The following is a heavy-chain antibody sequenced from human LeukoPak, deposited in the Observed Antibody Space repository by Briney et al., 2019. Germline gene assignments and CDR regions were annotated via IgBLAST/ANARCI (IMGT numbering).Heavy chain of an antibody. Sequence: SETLSLTCAVYGGSFSGYYWSWIRQPPGKGLEWIGYIYYSGSTNYNPSLKSRVTISVDTSKNQFSLKLSSVTAADTAVYYCARLPGIAVAGTVFWYFDLWGRGTLVTVSS. J-gene: IGHJ2*01. CDR1: GGSFSGYY. V-gene: IGHV4-59*08. CDR3: ARLPGIAVAGTVFWYFDL. D-gene: IGHD6-19*01. CDR2: IYYSGST.